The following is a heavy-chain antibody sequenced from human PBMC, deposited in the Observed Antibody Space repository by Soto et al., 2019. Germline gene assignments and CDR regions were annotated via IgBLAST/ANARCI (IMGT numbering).Heavy chain of an antibody. J-gene: IGHJ5*02. CDR3: ARVPGP. CDR1: GGSISSNTYY. V-gene: IGHV4-39*01. Sequence: SETLSLTCTVSGGSISSNTYYWGWIRQSPGKGLEWIGSIDYSGSTYYNPSLKSRVTISVDTSKNQFSLKLSSVTAADTAVYYCARVPGPWGQGTLVTVSS. CDR2: IDYSGST.